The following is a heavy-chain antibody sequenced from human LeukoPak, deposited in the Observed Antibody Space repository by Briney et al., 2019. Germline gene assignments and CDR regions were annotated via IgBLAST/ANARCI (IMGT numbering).Heavy chain of an antibody. CDR2: ISYDGSNK. V-gene: IGHV3-30*03. CDR1: GFTFSSYG. CDR3: ARETRLQQHYDFWSGETNFDY. J-gene: IGHJ4*02. D-gene: IGHD3-3*01. Sequence: SGGSLRLSCAASGFTFSSYGMHWVRQAPGKGLEWVAVISYDGSNKYYADSVKGRFTISRDNSKNTLYLQMNSLRAEDTAVYYCARETRLQQHYDFWSGETNFDYWGQGTLVTVSS.